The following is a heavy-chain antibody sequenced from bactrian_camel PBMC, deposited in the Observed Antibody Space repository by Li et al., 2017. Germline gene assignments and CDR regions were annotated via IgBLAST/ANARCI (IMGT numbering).Heavy chain of an antibody. CDR2: IEYDGDT. CDR1: GRIYNSWC. J-gene: IGHJ6*01. CDR3: AAEVLDSDYDVCYQCEHRNQANFGV. Sequence: HVQLVESGGGSVQAGGSLRLSCEVRGRIYNSWCMGWLRQTPGTERVWIAGIEYDGDTSVAKSVKGRFTISQDNAKNTVYLLMNSLKPEDTGMYYCAAEVLDSDYDVCYQCEHRNQANFGVWSQGAQVTVS. D-gene: IGHD4*01. V-gene: IGHV3S53*01.